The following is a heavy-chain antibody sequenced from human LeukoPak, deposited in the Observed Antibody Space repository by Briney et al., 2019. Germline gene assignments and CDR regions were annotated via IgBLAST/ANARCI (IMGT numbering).Heavy chain of an antibody. Sequence: SVKVSCKTSGGTFSSSTITWVRQAPGQGLEWMGRIIPVLNITTYAQKFQGRVTITADTSTSTVYMELSSLRSEETAVYYCAKDQGLTAPPPYGLDVWGQGATVIVTS. CDR2: IIPVLNIT. D-gene: IGHD5-18*01. V-gene: IGHV1-69*04. CDR3: AKDQGLTAPPPYGLDV. J-gene: IGHJ6*02. CDR1: GGTFSSST.